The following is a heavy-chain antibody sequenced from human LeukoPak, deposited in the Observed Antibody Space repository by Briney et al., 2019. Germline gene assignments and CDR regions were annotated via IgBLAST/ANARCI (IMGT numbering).Heavy chain of an antibody. CDR1: GGSISSYY. CDR3: ARSKGILTGYCFDY. CDR2: IYTSGST. Sequence: SETLSLTCTVSGGSISSYYWSWIRQPAGKGLEWIGRIYTSGSTNYNPSLKSRVTISVDTSKNQFSLRLSSVTAADTAVYYCARSKGILTGYCFDYWGQGTLVTVSS. V-gene: IGHV4-4*07. D-gene: IGHD3-9*01. J-gene: IGHJ4*02.